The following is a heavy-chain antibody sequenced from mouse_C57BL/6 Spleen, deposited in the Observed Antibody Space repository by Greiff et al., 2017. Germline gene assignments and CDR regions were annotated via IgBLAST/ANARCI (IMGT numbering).Heavy chain of an antibody. D-gene: IGHD1-1*01. CDR3: ARRGYYGSSSYWYFDV. V-gene: IGHV1-9*01. Sequence: VQLQQSGAELMKPGASVKLSCKATGYTFTGYWIEWVKQRPGHGLEWIGEILPGSGSTNYNEKFKGKATFTADTSSNTAYMQLGSLTTEDSAIYYCARRGYYGSSSYWYFDVWGTGTTGTVSS. CDR2: ILPGSGST. CDR1: GYTFTGYW. J-gene: IGHJ1*03.